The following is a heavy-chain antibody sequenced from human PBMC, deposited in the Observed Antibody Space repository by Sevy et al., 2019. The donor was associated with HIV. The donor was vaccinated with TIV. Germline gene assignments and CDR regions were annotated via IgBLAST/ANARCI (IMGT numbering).Heavy chain of an antibody. CDR1: GFTFSSYG. D-gene: IGHD6-13*01. J-gene: IGHJ6*02. CDR3: AREYPIAAAGKRGYYYYGMDV. CDR2: IWYDGSNK. V-gene: IGHV3-33*01. Sequence: GGSLRLSCVASGFTFSSYGMHWVRQAPGKGLEWVAVIWYDGSNKYYADSVKGRFTISRDNSKNTLYLQMNSLRAEDTAVYYCAREYPIAAAGKRGYYYYGMDVWGQGTTVTVSS.